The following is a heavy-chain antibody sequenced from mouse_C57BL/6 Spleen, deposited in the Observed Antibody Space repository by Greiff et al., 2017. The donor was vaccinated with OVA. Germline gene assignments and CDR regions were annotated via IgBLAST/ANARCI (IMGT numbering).Heavy chain of an antibody. CDR1: GYTFTSYG. V-gene: IGHV1-58*01. CDR2: IYIGNGYT. CDR3: ARSPFITTVEDYFDY. Sequence: EVKLQESGAELVRPGSSVKMSCKPSGYTFTSYGINWVKQRPGQGLEWIGYIYIGNGYTEYNEKFKGKATLTSDTSSSTAYMQLSSLTSEDSAIYFCARSPFITTVEDYFDYWGQGTTLTVSS. D-gene: IGHD1-1*01. J-gene: IGHJ2*01.